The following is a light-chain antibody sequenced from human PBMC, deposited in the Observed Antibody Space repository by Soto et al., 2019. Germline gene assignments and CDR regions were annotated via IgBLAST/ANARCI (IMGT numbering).Light chain of an antibody. CDR3: QQANSFPRT. CDR1: QGISSL. Sequence: DIQITQSPSSVSASVGDRVTITFRATQGISSLLAWYQQKPGKAPKLLIYAASSLQSGVPSRFSGSGSGTDFTLTINNLQPEDFATYYCQQANSFPRTFGPGTKVDI. J-gene: IGKJ3*01. CDR2: AAS. V-gene: IGKV1-12*01.